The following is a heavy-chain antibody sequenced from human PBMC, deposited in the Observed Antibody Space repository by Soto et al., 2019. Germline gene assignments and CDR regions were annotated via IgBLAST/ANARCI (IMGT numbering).Heavy chain of an antibody. CDR3: AKAGGPYSSSSRRYLDY. J-gene: IGHJ4*02. D-gene: IGHD6-6*01. Sequence: GGSLRLSCAASGFTFSSYAMSWVRQAPGKGLEWVSTIGSSGGGTYYADSVKGRFTISSDNSKNTLYLQMDILRAEDTAVYYCAKAGGPYSSSSRRYLDYWGQGTLVTVSS. CDR1: GFTFSSYA. CDR2: IGSSGGGT. V-gene: IGHV3-23*01.